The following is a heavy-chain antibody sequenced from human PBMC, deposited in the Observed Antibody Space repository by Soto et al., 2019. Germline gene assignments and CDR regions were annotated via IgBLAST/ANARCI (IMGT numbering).Heavy chain of an antibody. CDR2: IYYSGST. Sequence: KASQTLSPTCTLSARSISISSYYWDWIRQPPGKGLEWIGRIYYSGSTYYNPSLKTRVTISVHTSKHKFSLKLSSVTAADTAVYSCATMSGRIYSHGTDWGQGTLVTVYS. J-gene: IGHJ4*02. CDR1: ARSISISSYY. V-gene: IGHV4-39*01. D-gene: IGHD5-18*01. CDR3: ATMSGRIYSHGTD.